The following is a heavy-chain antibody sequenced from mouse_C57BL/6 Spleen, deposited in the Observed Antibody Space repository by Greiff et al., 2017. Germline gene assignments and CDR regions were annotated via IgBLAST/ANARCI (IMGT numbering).Heavy chain of an antibody. CDR1: GFNIKDYY. V-gene: IGHV14-1*01. CDR3: TTGDYYGSSPRDY. Sequence: VQLKQSGAELVRPGASVKLSCTASGFNIKDYYMHWVKQRPEQGLEWIGRIDPEDGDTEYAPKFQGKATMTADTSSNTAYLQLSSLTSEDTAVYYCTTGDYYGSSPRDYWGQGTTLTVSS. D-gene: IGHD1-1*01. J-gene: IGHJ2*01. CDR2: IDPEDGDT.